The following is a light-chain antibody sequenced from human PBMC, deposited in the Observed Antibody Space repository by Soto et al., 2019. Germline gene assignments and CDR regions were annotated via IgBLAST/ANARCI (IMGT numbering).Light chain of an antibody. Sequence: FMLTQPHSVSESPGKTVTISCTRSSGSIASNSVQWYQQRPGSAPTIVIYEDNQRPSGVPDRFSGSIDSSSNSASLTISGLKTEDEADYYCQSYDSSNVVFGGGTKLTVL. CDR2: EDN. J-gene: IGLJ2*01. CDR3: QSYDSSNVV. CDR1: SGSIASNS. V-gene: IGLV6-57*04.